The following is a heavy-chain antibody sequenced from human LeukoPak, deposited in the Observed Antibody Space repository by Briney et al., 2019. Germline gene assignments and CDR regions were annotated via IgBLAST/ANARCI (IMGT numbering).Heavy chain of an antibody. CDR1: GYTFTGYY. J-gene: IGHJ3*02. CDR3: ARDWTSSGWWDAFDI. Sequence: GASVKVSCKASGYTFTGYYMHWVRQAPGQGLEWMGWINPNSGGTNYAQKFQGRVTMTRDTSISTAYMELSRLRSDDTAVYYCARDWTSSGWWDAFDIWGQGTTVTVSS. V-gene: IGHV1-2*02. CDR2: INPNSGGT. D-gene: IGHD6-19*01.